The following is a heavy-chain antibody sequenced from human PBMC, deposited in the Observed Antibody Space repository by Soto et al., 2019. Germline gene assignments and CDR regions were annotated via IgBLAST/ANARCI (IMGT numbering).Heavy chain of an antibody. J-gene: IGHJ4*02. Sequence: GGSLRLSCAASGFTFSSHGMHWVRQAPGKGLEWVAVISYDGSNKYYADSVKGRFTISRDNSKNTLYLQMSSLRAEDTAVYYCAKGGIAAAGPFDYWGQGTLVTVSS. CDR2: ISYDGSNK. CDR3: AKGGIAAAGPFDY. D-gene: IGHD6-13*01. CDR1: GFTFSSHG. V-gene: IGHV3-30*18.